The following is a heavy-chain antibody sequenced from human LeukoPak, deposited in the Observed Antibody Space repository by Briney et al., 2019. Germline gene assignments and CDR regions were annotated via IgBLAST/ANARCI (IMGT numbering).Heavy chain of an antibody. CDR1: GGSISSGDSS. Sequence: KPSETLSLTCTVSGGSISSGDSSWSWIRQPPGKGLEWIGYIYSSGDTYYNPSLKSRVTISVDTSKNQFSLRLSSVTAADTAVYYCARTPGYCSGTSCYIGYWGQGTLVTVSS. CDR2: IYSSGDT. CDR3: ARTPGYCSGTSCYIGY. V-gene: IGHV4-30-4*01. J-gene: IGHJ4*02. D-gene: IGHD2-2*02.